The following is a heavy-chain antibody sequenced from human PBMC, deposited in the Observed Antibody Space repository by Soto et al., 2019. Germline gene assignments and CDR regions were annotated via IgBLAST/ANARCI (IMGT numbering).Heavy chain of an antibody. V-gene: IGHV4-31*03. CDR1: GGSISSGGYY. Sequence: QVQLQESGPGLVKPSQTLSLTCTVSGGSISSGGYYWNWIRQHPGKGLEWIGYIYYSGSTYYNPSLRSRATISGDTSQNQFPLTPSSVTAAATAAYYCAREPSTWGQGTLVTVSS. J-gene: IGHJ4*02. CDR2: IYYSGST. CDR3: AREPST.